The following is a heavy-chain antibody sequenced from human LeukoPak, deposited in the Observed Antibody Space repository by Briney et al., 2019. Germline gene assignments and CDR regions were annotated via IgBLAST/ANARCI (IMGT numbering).Heavy chain of an antibody. V-gene: IGHV3-7*01. D-gene: IGHD3-10*01. Sequence: GGSLRLSCAASGFTFSSYWMTWVRQAPGKGLEWVANIKQDGSEKYYVDSVKGRFTISRDNAKNSLYLQMNSLRAEDTAVYYCARDPGSNYYYYYMDVWGKGTTVTVSS. CDR3: ARDPGSNYYYYYMDV. CDR1: GFTFSSYW. CDR2: IKQDGSEK. J-gene: IGHJ6*03.